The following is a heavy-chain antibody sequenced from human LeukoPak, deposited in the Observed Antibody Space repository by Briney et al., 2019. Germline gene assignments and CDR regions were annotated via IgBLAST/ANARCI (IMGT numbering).Heavy chain of an antibody. D-gene: IGHD2-2*01. Sequence: ASVKVSCKASGYTFTGYYMHWVRQAPGQGLEWMGRINSNSGGTNYAQKFQGRVTMTRDTSISTAYMELSRLRSDDAAVYYCAREGGRYCSSTSCYSYWGQGTLVTVSS. CDR3: AREGGRYCSSTSCYSY. CDR1: GYTFTGYY. J-gene: IGHJ4*02. V-gene: IGHV1-2*06. CDR2: INSNSGGT.